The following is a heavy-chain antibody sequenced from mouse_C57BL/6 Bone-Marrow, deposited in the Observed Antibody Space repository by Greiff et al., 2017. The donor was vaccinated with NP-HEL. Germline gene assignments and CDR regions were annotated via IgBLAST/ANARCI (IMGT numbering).Heavy chain of an antibody. CDR2: ISSGGSYT. Sequence: EVKLMESGGDLVKPGGSLKLSCAASGFTFSSYGMSWVRQTPDKRLEWVATISSGGSYTYYPDSVKGRFTISRDNAKNTLYLQMSSLKSEDTAMYYCVISGTGFAYWGQGTLVTVSA. CDR1: GFTFSSYG. D-gene: IGHD4-1*01. CDR3: VISGTGFAY. V-gene: IGHV5-6*01. J-gene: IGHJ3*01.